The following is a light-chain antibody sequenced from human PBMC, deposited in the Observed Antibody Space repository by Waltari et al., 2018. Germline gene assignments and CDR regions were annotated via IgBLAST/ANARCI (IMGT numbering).Light chain of an antibody. V-gene: IGLV2-8*01. J-gene: IGLJ1*01. CDR2: EVT. Sequence: QSALTQPPSASGSPGQSVTISCPGTSRDVGASNYVSWSQQYPDKAPKLMIYEVTKRPSGVPDRFSGSKSGNTASLTVSGLQAEDEADYYCISYAGNNKYVLGAGTKVTVL. CDR1: SRDVGASNY. CDR3: ISYAGNNKYV.